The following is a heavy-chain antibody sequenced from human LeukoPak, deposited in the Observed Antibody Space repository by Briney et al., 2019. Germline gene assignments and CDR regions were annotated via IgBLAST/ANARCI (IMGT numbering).Heavy chain of an antibody. CDR1: GGSFSGYY. J-gene: IGHJ6*02. V-gene: IGHV4-34*01. D-gene: IGHD3-10*01. CDR2: INHSGST. Sequence: SETLSLTCAVYGGSFSGYYWSWIRQPPGKGLEWIGEINHSGSTNYNPSLKSRVTISVDTSRNQFSLKLSSVTAADTAVYYCARGVTMVRGVIIYYYYGMDVWGQGTTVTVSS. CDR3: ARGVTMVRGVIIYYYYGMDV.